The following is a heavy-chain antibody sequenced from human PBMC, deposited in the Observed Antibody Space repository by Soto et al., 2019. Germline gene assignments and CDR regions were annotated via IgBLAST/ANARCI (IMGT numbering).Heavy chain of an antibody. J-gene: IGHJ6*02. CDR2: IRSKVYCGTT. V-gene: IGHV3-49*03. Sequence: PGGSLRLSCIASGFTFGDYAMSWFRQAPGKGLEWVGFIRSKVYCGTTEYAASVKGRFTISRDDSISIAYLQMNSLKTEDTAVHSCTSTTFGRVLPGGYYYGMDVWRQVPTVTVS. CDR1: GFTFGDYA. D-gene: IGHD3-3*01. CDR3: TSTTFGRVLPGGYYYGMDV.